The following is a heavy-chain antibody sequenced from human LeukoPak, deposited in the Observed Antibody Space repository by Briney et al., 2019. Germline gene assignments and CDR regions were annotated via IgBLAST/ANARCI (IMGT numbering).Heavy chain of an antibody. CDR2: INHGGST. J-gene: IGHJ4*02. CDR3: CGSGWFAGPFGY. CDR1: GGSFSGYY. D-gene: IGHD6-19*01. Sequence: PSETLSLTCAVYGGSFSGYYWSWIRQPPGKGLEWIGEINHGGSTNYNPSLNSRVTISVDTSKNQFSLKLTSVTAADTAVYYCCGSGWFAGPFGYWGQGALVTVSS. V-gene: IGHV4-34*03.